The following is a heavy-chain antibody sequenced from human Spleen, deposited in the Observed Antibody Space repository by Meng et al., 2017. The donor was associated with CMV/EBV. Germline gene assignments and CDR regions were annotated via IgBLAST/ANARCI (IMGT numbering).Heavy chain of an antibody. V-gene: IGHV1-69*05. CDR3: ARGGDYGDFHDPFDY. Sequence: SVKVSCKASGGTFSSYAISWVRQAPGQGLEWMGGIIPIFGTANYAQKFQGRVTITTDESTSTAYMELRSLGSDDTAVYYCARGGDYGDFHDPFDYWGQGTLVTVSS. J-gene: IGHJ4*02. D-gene: IGHD4-17*01. CDR2: IIPIFGTA. CDR1: GGTFSSYA.